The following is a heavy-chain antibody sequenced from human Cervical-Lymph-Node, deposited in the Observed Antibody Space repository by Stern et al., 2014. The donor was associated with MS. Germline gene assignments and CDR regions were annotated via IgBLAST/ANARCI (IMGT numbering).Heavy chain of an antibody. CDR3: ARAGPYDYIWGNFRHRAFYFDS. CDR1: SDFIGNNY. J-gene: IGHJ4*02. V-gene: IGHV4-59*01. Sequence: QLQLQESGPGLVKPSETLSLMCNVSSDFIGNNYWSWIRQPPGKGLEWIGHLYYSGSNYYSPSLNSRVTIALDPSKNQLSLRLSSVTAADTAVYYCARAGPYDYIWGNFRHRAFYFDSWGQGALVTVSS. CDR2: LYYSGSN. D-gene: IGHD3-16*02.